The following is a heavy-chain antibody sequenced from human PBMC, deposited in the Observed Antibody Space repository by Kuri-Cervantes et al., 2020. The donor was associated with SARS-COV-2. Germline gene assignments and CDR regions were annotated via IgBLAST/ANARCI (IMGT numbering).Heavy chain of an antibody. CDR2: ISSSSSTI. Sequence: GESLKISCAASGFTFSSYGMNWVRQAPGKGLEWVSYISSSSSTIYYADSVKGRFTISRDYAKNSLYLQMNSLGDEDTAVYYCARDGTSRRIDYWGQGTLVTVSS. CDR3: ARDGTSRRIDY. V-gene: IGHV3-48*02. D-gene: IGHD6-13*01. CDR1: GFTFSSYG. J-gene: IGHJ4*02.